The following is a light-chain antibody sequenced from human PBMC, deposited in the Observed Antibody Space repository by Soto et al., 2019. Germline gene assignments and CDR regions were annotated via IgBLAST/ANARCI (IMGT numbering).Light chain of an antibody. V-gene: IGLV2-11*01. CDR3: CSYAGSDV. CDR1: SNNVGDYKY. Sequence: QSALTQPRSVSGSPGQSVTISCTGTSNNVGDYKYVSWYQQHPGEAPKVMIYDVSKRPSGVPDRFSGSKSGKTASMTISGLQAEDEADYYCCSYAGSDVFGTGTKVTVL. CDR2: DVS. J-gene: IGLJ1*01.